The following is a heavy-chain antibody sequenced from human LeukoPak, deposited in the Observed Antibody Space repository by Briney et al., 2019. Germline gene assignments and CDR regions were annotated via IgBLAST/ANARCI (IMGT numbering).Heavy chain of an antibody. J-gene: IGHJ6*04. CDR1: GFTFSSSA. CDR2: ISGSGGST. V-gene: IGHV3-23*01. Sequence: PGGSLRLSCAASGFTFSSSAMSWVRQAPGKGLEWVSAISGSGGSTYYADSVKGRFTISRDNSKNTLYLQMNSLRAEDTAVYYCAKALYVLLWFGGMDVWGKGTTVTISS. D-gene: IGHD3-10*01. CDR3: AKALYVLLWFGGMDV.